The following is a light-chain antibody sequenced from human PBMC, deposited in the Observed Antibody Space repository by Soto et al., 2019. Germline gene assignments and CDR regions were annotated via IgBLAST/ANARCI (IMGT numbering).Light chain of an antibody. V-gene: IGKV3-11*01. CDR1: QSVSSY. CDR2: DAS. CDR3: QQRSNWPLT. J-gene: IGKJ5*01. Sequence: EILLPQSPATLSLSPGERDTLYFRASQSVSSYLAWYQQKPGQAPRLLIYDASNRATGIPARFSGSGSGTDFTLTISSLEPEDFAVYYCQQRSNWPLTFGGGTRLEIK.